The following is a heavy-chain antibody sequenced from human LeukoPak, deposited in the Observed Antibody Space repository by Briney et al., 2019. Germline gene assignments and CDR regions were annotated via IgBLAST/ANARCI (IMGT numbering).Heavy chain of an antibody. V-gene: IGHV1-2*02. Sequence: ASVKVSCKASGYTFTGYYMHWVRQAPGQGLEWMGWINPNSGGTNYAQKFQGRVTMTRDTSISTAYMVLSRLRSDDTAVYYCARGFVDYWSGYYRRDWFDPWGQGTLVTVSS. D-gene: IGHD3-3*01. CDR3: ARGFVDYWSGYYRRDWFDP. CDR1: GYTFTGYY. CDR2: INPNSGGT. J-gene: IGHJ5*02.